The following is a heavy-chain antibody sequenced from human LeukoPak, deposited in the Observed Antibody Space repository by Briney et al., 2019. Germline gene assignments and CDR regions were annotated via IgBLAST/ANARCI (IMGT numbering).Heavy chain of an antibody. CDR3: ARGRGYSYGRSYFDY. V-gene: IGHV3-30*19. CDR2: ISYDGSNK. J-gene: IGHJ4*02. Sequence: GGSLRLPCAASGFIFNTYVMHWVRQAPGKGLEWVAVISYDGSNKYYADSVKGRFTISRDNSKNTLYLQMNSLRAEDTAVYYCARGRGYSYGRSYFDYWGQGTLVTVSS. D-gene: IGHD5-18*01. CDR1: GFIFNTYV.